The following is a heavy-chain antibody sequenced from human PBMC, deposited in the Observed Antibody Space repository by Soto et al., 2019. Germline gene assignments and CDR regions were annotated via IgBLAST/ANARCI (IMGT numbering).Heavy chain of an antibody. CDR2: ISPNSGGT. J-gene: IGHJ4*02. D-gene: IGHD1-1*01. CDR3: AREPATAKPEGVDF. V-gene: IGHV1-2*02. CDR1: GYTLSDYY. Sequence: ASVKVSCKASGYTLSDYYIHWVRQAPGQGLEWMGWISPNSGGTKYAPKFQGGVTMTRDTSITTAYMELSRLRSGDTAVYYCAREPATAKPEGVDFWGQGTLVTVSS.